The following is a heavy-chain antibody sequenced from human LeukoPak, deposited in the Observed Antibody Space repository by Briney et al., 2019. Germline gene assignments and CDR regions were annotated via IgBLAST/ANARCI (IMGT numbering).Heavy chain of an antibody. V-gene: IGHV4-39*07. J-gene: IGHJ4*02. D-gene: IGHD6-19*01. CDR1: GGSISSSSYY. Sequence: SETLSLTCTVSGGSISSSSYYWGWIRQPPGKGLEWIGEINHSGSTNYNPSLKSRVTISVDTSKNQFSLKLSSVTAADTAVYYCARRGVRGAKKIYIARSGWSSLDYWGQGTLVTVSS. CDR3: ARRGVRGAKKIYIARSGWSSLDY. CDR2: INHSGST.